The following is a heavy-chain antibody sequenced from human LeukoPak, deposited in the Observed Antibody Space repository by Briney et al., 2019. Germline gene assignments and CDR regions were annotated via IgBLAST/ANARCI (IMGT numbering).Heavy chain of an antibody. CDR3: ARVRFGEFDAFDI. J-gene: IGHJ3*02. V-gene: IGHV3-74*01. Sequence: PGGSLRLSCAASGFTFSSYWMHWVRQAPGKGLVWVSRINSDGSSTSYADSVKGRFTISRDNAKNTLYLQMNSLRAEDTAVYYCARVRFGEFDAFDIWGQGTMVTVSS. CDR1: GFTFSSYW. CDR2: INSDGSST. D-gene: IGHD3-10*01.